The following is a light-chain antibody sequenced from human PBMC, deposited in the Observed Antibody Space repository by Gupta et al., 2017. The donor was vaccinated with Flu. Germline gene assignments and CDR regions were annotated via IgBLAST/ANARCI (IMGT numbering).Light chain of an antibody. CDR3: KHYVTCPRT. CDR1: QRRGHSDGNTY. V-gene: IGKV2-30*02. Sequence: VVMTQSPLSLSVTVGPPASLSCRSSQRRGHSDGNTYLHWFQQRPGQAPRRLIYKSSNRDSGVPDRFSGSGSGTEYTFEISRVEADDVGNYYCKHYVTCPRTFGQGTKVEIK. CDR2: KSS. J-gene: IGKJ1*01.